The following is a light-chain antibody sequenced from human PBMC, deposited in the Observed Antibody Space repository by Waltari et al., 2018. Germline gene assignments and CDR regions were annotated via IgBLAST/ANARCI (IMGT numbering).Light chain of an antibody. J-gene: IGKJ5*01. CDR2: GES. V-gene: IGKV3-20*01. CDR1: ETIDSSY. Sequence: VLTQSPATLSLSPGERATLSCRASETIDSSYLAWYQQKLGQAPRLLIFGESSRAPGTPDTFSGSGSGTDFTLTISRVEPEDFARYFCQHFGASPITFGQGTRLEIK. CDR3: QHFGASPIT.